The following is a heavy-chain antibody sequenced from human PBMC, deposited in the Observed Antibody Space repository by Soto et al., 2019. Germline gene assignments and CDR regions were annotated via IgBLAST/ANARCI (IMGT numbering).Heavy chain of an antibody. CDR1: GFTFSSYG. CDR3: AKDPPGYCSSTSCPEDYYYYYDMDV. Sequence: QVQLVESGGGVVQPGRSLRLSCAASGFTFSSYGMHWVRQAPGKGLEWVAVISYDGSNKYYADSVKGRFTISRDNSKNTLYLQMNSLRAEYTAVYYCAKDPPGYCSSTSCPEDYYYYYDMDVWGQGTTVTVSS. J-gene: IGHJ6*02. CDR2: ISYDGSNK. D-gene: IGHD2-2*01. V-gene: IGHV3-30*18.